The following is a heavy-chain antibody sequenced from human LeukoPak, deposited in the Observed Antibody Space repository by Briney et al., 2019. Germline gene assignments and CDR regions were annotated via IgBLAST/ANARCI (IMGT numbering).Heavy chain of an antibody. CDR3: AGDGYCSGGSCWFDP. D-gene: IGHD2-15*01. Sequence: PSETLSLTCTVSGGSISSYYWSWIRQPPGKGLEWIGYIYYSGSTNYNPSLKSRVTISVDTSKNQFSLKLSSVTAADTAVYYCAGDGYCSGGSCWFDPWGQGTLVTVSS. CDR1: GGSISSYY. J-gene: IGHJ5*02. V-gene: IGHV4-59*01. CDR2: IYYSGST.